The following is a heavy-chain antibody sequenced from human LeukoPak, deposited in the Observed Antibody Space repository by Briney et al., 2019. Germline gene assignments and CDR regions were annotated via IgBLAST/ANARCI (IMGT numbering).Heavy chain of an antibody. CDR3: ARTHEYYYDSSGYYFDY. V-gene: IGHV4-59*01. CDR2: IYYSGST. Sequence: SETLFLTCTVSGGSISSYYWSWIRQPPGKGLEWIGYIYYSGSTNYNPSLKSRVTISVDTSKNQFSLKLSSVTAADTAVYYCARTHEYYYDSSGYYFDYWGQGTLVTVSS. J-gene: IGHJ4*02. CDR1: GGSISSYY. D-gene: IGHD3-22*01.